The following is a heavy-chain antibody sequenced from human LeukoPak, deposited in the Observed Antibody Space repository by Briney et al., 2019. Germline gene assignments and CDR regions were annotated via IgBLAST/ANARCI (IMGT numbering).Heavy chain of an antibody. D-gene: IGHD6-6*01. V-gene: IGHV4-38-2*02. J-gene: IGHJ4*02. CDR1: GYSISSGYY. CDR3: VRSSSSIFDY. CDR2: IYHSGST. Sequence: PSETLSLICTVSGYSISSGYYWGWIRQPPGKGLEWIGNIYHSGSTYYSPSLKSRVTRSVDTSKNQFSLKLSSVTAADTAVYYCVRSSSSIFDYWGQGTLVTVSS.